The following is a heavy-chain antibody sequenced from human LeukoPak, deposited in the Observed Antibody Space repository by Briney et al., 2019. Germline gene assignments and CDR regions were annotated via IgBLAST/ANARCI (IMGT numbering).Heavy chain of an antibody. CDR2: IKQDGSEK. CDR1: GFTFSSYW. Sequence: GGSLRLSCAASGFTFSSYWMSWVRQAPGEGLEWVANIKQDGSEKYYVDSVKGRFTISRDNAKNSLYLQMNSLRAEDTAVYYCATPLDYYDSSGYHQGGDWGQGTLVTVSS. D-gene: IGHD3-22*01. CDR3: ATPLDYYDSSGYHQGGD. V-gene: IGHV3-7*03. J-gene: IGHJ4*02.